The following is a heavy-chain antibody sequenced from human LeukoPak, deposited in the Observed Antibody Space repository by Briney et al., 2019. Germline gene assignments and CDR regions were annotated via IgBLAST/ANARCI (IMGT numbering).Heavy chain of an antibody. CDR1: GYSFTSYW. CDR2: IYPGDSDT. J-gene: IGHJ5*02. V-gene: IGHV5-51*01. Sequence: GESLQISCKGSGYSFTSYWIGWVRQMPGKGLEWMGIIYPGDSDTRYSPSFQGQVTISADKSIGTAYLQWSSLKASDTAMYYCARLNYYGSGSAYNWFDPWGQGTLVTVSS. D-gene: IGHD3-10*01. CDR3: ARLNYYGSGSAYNWFDP.